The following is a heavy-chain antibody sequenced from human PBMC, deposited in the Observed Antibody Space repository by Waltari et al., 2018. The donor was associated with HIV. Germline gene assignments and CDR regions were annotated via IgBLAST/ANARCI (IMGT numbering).Heavy chain of an antibody. D-gene: IGHD6-13*01. CDR3: ARDRHSSTLMPGDYYYYGMDV. Sequence: QLQLQESGPGLVKPSETLSLTCTVSGGSISSSSYYWGWIRQPPGKGLEWIGSIYYSGSTYYNPSLKSRVTISVDTSKNQFSLKLSSVTAADTAVYYCARDRHSSTLMPGDYYYYGMDVWGQGTTVTVSS. J-gene: IGHJ6*02. CDR1: GGSISSSSYY. CDR2: IYYSGST. V-gene: IGHV4-39*07.